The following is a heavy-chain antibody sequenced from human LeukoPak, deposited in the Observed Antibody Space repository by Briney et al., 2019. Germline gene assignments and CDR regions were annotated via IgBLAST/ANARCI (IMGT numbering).Heavy chain of an antibody. Sequence: GGSLRLSCAPSGFTFSSFEMNWVRQAPGKGLEWVSYISSTGNTIYYADSVKGRFTISRDNAKSSLYLRMNSLRAEDTAVYYCARDSSGNLIPDYFDYWGQGTLVTVSS. V-gene: IGHV3-48*03. D-gene: IGHD3-10*01. CDR3: ARDSSGNLIPDYFDY. CDR1: GFTFSSFE. CDR2: ISSTGNTI. J-gene: IGHJ4*02.